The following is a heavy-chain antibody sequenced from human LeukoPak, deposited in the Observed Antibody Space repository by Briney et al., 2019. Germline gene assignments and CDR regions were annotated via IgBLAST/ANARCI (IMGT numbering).Heavy chain of an antibody. V-gene: IGHV4-59*01. CDR3: ARVGTYYRSLDS. CDR2: IYPSGGT. D-gene: IGHD3-10*01. Sequence: SETLSLTCTVSCVSINDASWNWLGQPPRQGLEWVGYIYPSGGTNYNPSLKNRVTISLDTSKNQFSLKLSSVTAADTAVYYCARVGTYYRSLDSWGQGTLVTVSS. CDR1: CVSINDAS. J-gene: IGHJ4*02.